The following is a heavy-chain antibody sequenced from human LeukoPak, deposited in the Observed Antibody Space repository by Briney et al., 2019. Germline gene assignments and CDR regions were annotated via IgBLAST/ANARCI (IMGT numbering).Heavy chain of an antibody. V-gene: IGHV3-66*02. Sequence: GGSLRPSCAASGFTVSSNYMSWVRQAPGKGLEWVSVIYSGSSTYYADSVKGRFTISRDNSKNTLCLQMNSLRAEDTAVYYCASTYQLLTAATHFDYWGQGTLVTVSS. CDR1: GFTVSSNY. J-gene: IGHJ4*02. D-gene: IGHD2-2*01. CDR2: IYSGSST. CDR3: ASTYQLLTAATHFDY.